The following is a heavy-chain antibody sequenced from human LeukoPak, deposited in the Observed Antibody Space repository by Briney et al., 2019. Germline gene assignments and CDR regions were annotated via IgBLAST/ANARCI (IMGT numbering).Heavy chain of an antibody. V-gene: IGHV4-61*05. J-gene: IGHJ6*03. Sequence: SETLSLTCTVSGDSISSSNCYWGWIRQPPGKGLEWIGYIYYSGSTNYNPSLKSRVTISVDTSKNQFSLKLSSVTAADTAVYYCARARCQPTCYYYYYMDVWGKGTTVTISS. D-gene: IGHD2-15*01. CDR2: IYYSGST. CDR3: ARARCQPTCYYYYYMDV. CDR1: GDSISSSNCY.